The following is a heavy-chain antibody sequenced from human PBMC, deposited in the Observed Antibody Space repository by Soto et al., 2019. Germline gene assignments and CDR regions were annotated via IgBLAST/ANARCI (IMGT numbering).Heavy chain of an antibody. Sequence: GGSLRLSCAASGFTFSSYGMHWVRQAPGKGLEWVAVIWYDGSNKYYADSVKGRFTISRDNSKNTLYLQMNSLRAEDTAVYYCAKGTDSFYDFWSGYQKNWYFDLWGRGTLVTVSS. J-gene: IGHJ2*01. D-gene: IGHD3-3*01. CDR1: GFTFSSYG. CDR2: IWYDGSNK. CDR3: AKGTDSFYDFWSGYQKNWYFDL. V-gene: IGHV3-33*06.